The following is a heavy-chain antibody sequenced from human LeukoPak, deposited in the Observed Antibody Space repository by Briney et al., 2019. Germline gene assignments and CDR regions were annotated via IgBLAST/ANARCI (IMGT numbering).Heavy chain of an antibody. D-gene: IGHD5-24*01. CDR2: IITIRGIA. Sequence: GASVKISCKASGGTFRSYALSRVRQAPGQELEWMGRIITIRGIANYEQKFQGRVTITADKSTSTAYMELSSLRSEDTAVYYCARGKATIRGVWFDYWGQGTLVTVSS. V-gene: IGHV1-69*04. CDR1: GGTFRSYA. J-gene: IGHJ4*02. CDR3: ARGKATIRGVWFDY.